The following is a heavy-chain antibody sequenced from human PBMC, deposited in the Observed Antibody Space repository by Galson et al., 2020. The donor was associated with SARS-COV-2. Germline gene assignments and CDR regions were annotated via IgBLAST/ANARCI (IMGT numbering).Heavy chain of an antibody. CDR3: ARGPYYYDSSGYYSDY. J-gene: IGHJ4*02. V-gene: IGHV1-69*04. D-gene: IGHD3-22*01. CDR1: GGTFSSYA. CDR2: IIPILGIA. Sequence: ASVKVSCKASGGTFSSYAISWVRQAPGQGLEWMGRIIPILGIANYAQKFQGRVTITADKSTSTAYMELSSLRSEDTAVYYCARGPYYYDSSGYYSDYWGQGTLVTVSS.